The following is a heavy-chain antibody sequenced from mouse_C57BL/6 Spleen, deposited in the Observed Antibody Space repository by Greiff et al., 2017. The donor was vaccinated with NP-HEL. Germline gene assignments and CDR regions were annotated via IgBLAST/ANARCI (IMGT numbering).Heavy chain of an antibody. CDR3: GRYGYEGAWFAY. V-gene: IGHV1-18*01. Sequence: EVQLQQSGPELVKPGASVKIPCKASGYTFTDYNMDWVKQSHGKSLEWIGDINPNNGGTIYNQKFKGKATLTVDKSSSTAYMELRSLTSEDTAVYYCGRYGYEGAWFAYWGQGTRVTVSA. J-gene: IGHJ3*01. CDR2: INPNNGGT. CDR1: GYTFTDYN. D-gene: IGHD2-2*01.